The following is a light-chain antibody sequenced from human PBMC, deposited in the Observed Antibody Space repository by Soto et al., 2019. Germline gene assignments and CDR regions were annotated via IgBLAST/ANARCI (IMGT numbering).Light chain of an antibody. CDR2: DVN. CDR1: SSAVSAYNY. V-gene: IGLV2-14*01. CDR3: SSYTSSSTEV. J-gene: IGLJ1*01. Sequence: QSVLTQPASVSGSPGQSITISCTGTSSAVSAYNYVSWYQQHPGKAPKLMIYDVNNRPSGVSNRFSGSKSGNTASLTISGLQAEDEADYYCSSYTSSSTEVFGTGTKVTVL.